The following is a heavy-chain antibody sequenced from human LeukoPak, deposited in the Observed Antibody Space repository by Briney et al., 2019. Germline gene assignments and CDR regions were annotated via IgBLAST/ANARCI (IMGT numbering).Heavy chain of an antibody. D-gene: IGHD2-15*01. CDR2: TYYRSKWYN. Sequence: SQTLSLTCAISGDIVSSDSAAWNWIRQSPSRGLEWLGRTYYRSKWYNDYAASLRSRITVNPDTSKNQFSLQLYSVSPEDTAVYYCARQWCNGDSCYGSSWGQGTLVTVSS. CDR1: GDIVSSDSAA. J-gene: IGHJ5*02. V-gene: IGHV6-1*01. CDR3: ARQWCNGDSCYGSS.